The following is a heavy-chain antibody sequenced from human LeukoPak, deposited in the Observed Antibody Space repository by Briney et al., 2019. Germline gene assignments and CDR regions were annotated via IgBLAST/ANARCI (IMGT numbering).Heavy chain of an antibody. Sequence: PSETLSLTCAVYGGSFSGYYWSWIRQPPGKGLEWIGEINHSGSTNYNPSLKSRVTISVDTSKNQFSLKLSPVTVADTAVYYCARVDSSGWSRVDYWGQGTLVTVSS. D-gene: IGHD6-19*01. CDR2: INHSGST. J-gene: IGHJ4*02. V-gene: IGHV4-34*01. CDR1: GGSFSGYY. CDR3: ARVDSSGWSRVDY.